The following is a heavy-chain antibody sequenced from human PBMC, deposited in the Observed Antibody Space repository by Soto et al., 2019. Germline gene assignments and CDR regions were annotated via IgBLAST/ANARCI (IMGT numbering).Heavy chain of an antibody. V-gene: IGHV3-23*01. CDR3: ATAQVMVTFGGIIGTYLDY. CDR1: GFTFSSYA. Sequence: GGSLRLSCAASGFTFSSYAMSWVRQAPGKGLESVSAISGSGGSTYYADSVKGRFTISRDNSKNTLYLQMNSLRAEDTAVYYCATAQVMVTFGGIIGTYLDYWGQGTLVRVSS. J-gene: IGHJ4*02. CDR2: ISGSGGST. D-gene: IGHD3-16*01.